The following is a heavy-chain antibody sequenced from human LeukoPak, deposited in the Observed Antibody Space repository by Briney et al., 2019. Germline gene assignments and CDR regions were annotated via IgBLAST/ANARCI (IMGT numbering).Heavy chain of an antibody. J-gene: IGHJ4*02. CDR2: ITGSGGGT. D-gene: IGHD3-10*01. Sequence: PGGSLRLSCAASGFTFSSHAMSWVRQTPGKGLEWVSGITGSGGGTYYADSVKGRFTISRDNSKNTLYLQMNSLRAEDTAVYYCAKDSGRDVGYFDYWGQGTLVTVSS. V-gene: IGHV3-23*01. CDR1: GFTFSSHA. CDR3: AKDSGRDVGYFDY.